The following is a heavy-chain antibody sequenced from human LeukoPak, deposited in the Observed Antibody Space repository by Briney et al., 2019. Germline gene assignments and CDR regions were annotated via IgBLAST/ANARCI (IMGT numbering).Heavy chain of an antibody. CDR3: ARYSQSGSRTQPFDY. V-gene: IGHV4-59*08. CDR2: IYYSGST. CDR1: GGSISSYY. D-gene: IGHD1-26*01. Sequence: SETLSLTCTVSGGSISSYYWSWIRQPPGKGLEWIGYIYYSGSTNYNPSLKSRVTISVDTSKNQFSLKLSSVTAADTAVYYCARYSQSGSRTQPFDYWGQGTLVTVSS. J-gene: IGHJ4*02.